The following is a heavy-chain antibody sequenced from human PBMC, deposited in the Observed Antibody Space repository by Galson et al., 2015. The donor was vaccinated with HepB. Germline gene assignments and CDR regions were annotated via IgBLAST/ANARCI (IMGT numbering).Heavy chain of an antibody. V-gene: IGHV3-30*18. Sequence: SLRLSCAASGFTFSSYGMLWVRQTSGKGLEWVALISYDGSNKYYADSVKGRFTISRDNSKNTLYLQMNSLRAEDTAVYYCAKGPDIAARRYTASDPWGQGTLVTVSS. CDR3: AKGPDIAARRYTASDP. J-gene: IGHJ5*02. CDR1: GFTFSSYG. CDR2: ISYDGSNK. D-gene: IGHD6-6*01.